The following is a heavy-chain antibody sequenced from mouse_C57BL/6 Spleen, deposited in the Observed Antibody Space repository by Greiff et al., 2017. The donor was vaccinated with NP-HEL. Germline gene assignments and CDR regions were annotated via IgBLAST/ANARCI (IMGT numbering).Heavy chain of an antibody. J-gene: IGHJ1*03. CDR3: ARRAGTGYFDV. V-gene: IGHV5-17*01. CDR1: GFTFSDYG. Sequence: EVKLVESGGGLVKPGGSLKLSCAASGFTFSDYGMHWVRQAPEQGLEWVAYISSGSSTIYYADTVKGRFTISRDNTKNTLFLQMTSLRSEDTAMYYCARRAGTGYFDVWGTGTTVTVSS. D-gene: IGHD4-1*01. CDR2: ISSGSSTI.